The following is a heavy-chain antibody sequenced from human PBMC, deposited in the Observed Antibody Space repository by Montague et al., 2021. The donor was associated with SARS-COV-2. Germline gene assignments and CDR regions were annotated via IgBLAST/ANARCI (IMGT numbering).Heavy chain of an antibody. D-gene: IGHD3-10*01. J-gene: IGHJ4*02. CDR2: IYWGDEK. CDR1: GFSITTSTMG. Sequence: VKPTQTLTLTCTFSGFSITTSTMGVGWIRQPPGKALEWLALIYWGDEKRFSPSLKSRLTITKDTFKDQVVLRMTNMDPVDTATYYCVQYASGSYYFHYWGQGTRVTVSS. V-gene: IGHV2-5*02. CDR3: VQYASGSYYFHY.